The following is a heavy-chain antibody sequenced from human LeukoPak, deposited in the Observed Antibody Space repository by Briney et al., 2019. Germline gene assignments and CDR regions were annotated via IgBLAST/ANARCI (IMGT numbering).Heavy chain of an antibody. J-gene: IGHJ4*02. CDR1: GFTFSSYS. Sequence: GGSLRLSCAASGFTFSSYSMNWVRQAPGKGLEWVSSISSSSSYIYYADSVKGRFTISRDNAKNSLYLQMNSLRAEDTAVYYCARAREIWFGELPGATRYFDYWGQGTLVTVSS. V-gene: IGHV3-21*01. CDR2: ISSSSSYI. CDR3: ARAREIWFGELPGATRYFDY. D-gene: IGHD3-10*01.